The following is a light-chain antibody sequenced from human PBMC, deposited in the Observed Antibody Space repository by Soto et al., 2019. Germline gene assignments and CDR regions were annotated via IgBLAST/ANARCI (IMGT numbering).Light chain of an antibody. Sequence: EVLMTQAPATLSISPGEGATVSCRASQSISSNLAWSQQKPGQAPRILIYYASTRATGIPARFSGSGSGTEFTLTISRLKSEDFAVYYCQQYNKWPLTFGGGTKVEI. V-gene: IGKV3-15*01. CDR3: QQYNKWPLT. CDR2: YAS. J-gene: IGKJ4*01. CDR1: QSISSN.